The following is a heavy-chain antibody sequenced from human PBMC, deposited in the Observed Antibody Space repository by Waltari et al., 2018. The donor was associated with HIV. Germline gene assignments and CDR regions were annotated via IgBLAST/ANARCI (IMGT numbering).Heavy chain of an antibody. CDR3: ARAYYDFWSGTGSSGNWFDP. CDR1: GCSISSGSYY. CDR2: IYTRGST. Sequence: QVQLQESGPGLVKPSQTLSLTCTVSGCSISSGSYYWSWIREPAGKGLELIGCIYTRGSTNYNPSLKSRVTISVDTSKNQFSLKLRSVTAADTAVYYCARAYYDFWSGTGSSGNWFDPWGQGTLVTVSS. V-gene: IGHV4-61*02. J-gene: IGHJ5*02. D-gene: IGHD3-3*01.